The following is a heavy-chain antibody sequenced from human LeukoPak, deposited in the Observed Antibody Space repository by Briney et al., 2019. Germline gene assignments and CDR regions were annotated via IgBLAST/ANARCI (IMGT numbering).Heavy chain of an antibody. D-gene: IGHD6-19*01. Sequence: PGGSLRLSRAASGFTFSSYGMHWVRQAPGKGLEWVAVISYDGSNKYYADSVKGRFTISRDNSKDTLYLQMNSLRAEDTAVYYCAKGEAVAGTLWGQGTLVTVSS. CDR1: GFTFSSYG. V-gene: IGHV3-30*18. CDR2: ISYDGSNK. J-gene: IGHJ4*02. CDR3: AKGEAVAGTL.